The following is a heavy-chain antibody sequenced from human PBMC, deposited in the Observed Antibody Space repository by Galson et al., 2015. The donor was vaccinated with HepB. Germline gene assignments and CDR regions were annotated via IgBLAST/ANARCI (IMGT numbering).Heavy chain of an antibody. V-gene: IGHV3-30*18. CDR3: AKAFRHSIVVVPAALDY. D-gene: IGHD2-2*01. CDR2: ISYDGSNK. CDR1: GFTFSSYG. J-gene: IGHJ4*02. Sequence: SLRLSCAASGFTFSSYGMHWVRQAPGKGLEWVAVISYDGSNKYYADSVKGRFTISRDNSKNTLYLQMNSLRAEDTAVYYCAKAFRHSIVVVPAALDYWGQGTLVTVSS.